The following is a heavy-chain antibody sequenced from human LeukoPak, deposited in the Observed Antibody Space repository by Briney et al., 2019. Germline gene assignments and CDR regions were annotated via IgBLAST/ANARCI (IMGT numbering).Heavy chain of an antibody. D-gene: IGHD3-22*01. V-gene: IGHV4-4*02. CDR2: VSHSGDT. Sequence: SETLSLTCAVSGGSISYNNWWSWVRQSPGKGLEWIGEVSHSGDTNCNPSLKSRLTMPVDKSKNQYSLKLSSVTAADTAVYYCATYYDTSGYKWNYWGQGTLVTVSS. CDR1: GGSISYNNW. J-gene: IGHJ4*02. CDR3: ATYYDTSGYKWNY.